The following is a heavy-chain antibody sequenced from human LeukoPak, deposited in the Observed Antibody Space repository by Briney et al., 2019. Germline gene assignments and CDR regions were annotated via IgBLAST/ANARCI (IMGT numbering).Heavy chain of an antibody. CDR3: AKEPSDDFWSGYYNWFDP. V-gene: IGHV3-20*04. CDR2: INWNGGST. D-gene: IGHD3-3*01. Sequence: QTGGSLRLSCAASGFTFDDYGMSWVRQAPGKGLEWVSGINWNGGSTGYADSVKGRFTISRDNAKSSLYLQMNSLRAEDTAVYYCAKEPSDDFWSGYYNWFDPWGQGILVTVSS. CDR1: GFTFDDYG. J-gene: IGHJ5*02.